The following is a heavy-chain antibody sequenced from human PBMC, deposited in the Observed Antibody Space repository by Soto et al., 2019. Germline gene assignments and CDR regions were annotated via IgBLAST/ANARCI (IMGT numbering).Heavy chain of an antibody. CDR2: ISYDGSNK. D-gene: IGHD6-13*01. Sequence: GGSLRLSCAASGFTFSSYAMHWVRQAPGKGLEWVAVISYDGSNKYYADSVKGRFTISRDNSKNTLYLQMNSLRAEDTAVYYCARDWKGYSSSWYYYYGMDVWGQGTTVTVSS. J-gene: IGHJ6*02. V-gene: IGHV3-30-3*01. CDR1: GFTFSSYA. CDR3: ARDWKGYSSSWYYYYGMDV.